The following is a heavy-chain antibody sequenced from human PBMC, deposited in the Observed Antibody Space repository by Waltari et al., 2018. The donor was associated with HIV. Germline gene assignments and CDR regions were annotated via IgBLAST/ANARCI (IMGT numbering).Heavy chain of an antibody. CDR1: GFAFNSSW. CDR2: INNDVRRT. J-gene: IGHJ4*02. D-gene: IGHD1-26*01. Sequence: EVQLVESGGGLVQPGGSMRLSCSASGFAFNSSWMPWVRRAPRRGVVCVLLINNDVRRTTYADSWKARVTISRDKAKNTLHPQMNRRSAEDKAVYYCPREPARSGDDSGRFFDYWGQATLVTVAS. CDR3: PREPARSGDDSGRFFDY. V-gene: IGHV3-74*03.